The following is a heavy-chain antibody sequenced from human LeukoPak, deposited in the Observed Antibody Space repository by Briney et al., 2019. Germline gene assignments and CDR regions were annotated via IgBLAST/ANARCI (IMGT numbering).Heavy chain of an antibody. CDR3: ARDRMGATGNFDY. J-gene: IGHJ4*02. CDR2: INWNAEYI. V-gene: IGHV3-20*04. Sequence: GGSLRLSCAASGYSFDENALSWVRQAPGKGLEWVSTINWNAEYITYADSVRGRFTISRDHAKNSVYLQMDSLRVEDTALYYCARDRMGATGNFDYWGQGTLVTVSS. D-gene: IGHD1-26*01. CDR1: GYSFDENA.